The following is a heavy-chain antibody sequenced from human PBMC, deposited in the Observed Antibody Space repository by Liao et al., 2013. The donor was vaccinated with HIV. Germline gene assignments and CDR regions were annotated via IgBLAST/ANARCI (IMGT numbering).Heavy chain of an antibody. CDR1: GGSFSGYY. D-gene: IGHD5-24*01. Sequence: QVQLQQWGAGLLKPSETLSLTCAVYGGSFSGYYWSWIRQPPGKGLEWIGEINHSGITNYNPSLKSRVTLSVDTSKNQFSLKLRSVTAADTAVYYCARVGMTTITGYYYYIDLWGKGTTVTVSS. CDR2: INHSGIT. J-gene: IGHJ6*03. V-gene: IGHV4-34*01. CDR3: ARVGMTTITGYYYYIDL.